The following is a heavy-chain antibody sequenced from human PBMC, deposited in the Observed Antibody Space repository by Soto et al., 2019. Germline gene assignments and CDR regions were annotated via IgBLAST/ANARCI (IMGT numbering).Heavy chain of an antibody. D-gene: IGHD3-10*01. CDR3: ARHVSGEGLRVYYYYGMDV. J-gene: IGHJ6*02. V-gene: IGHV4-59*08. CDR1: GGSISSYY. Sequence: SETLSLTCTVSGGSISSYYWSWIRQPPGKGLEWIGYIYYSGSTNYNPSLKSRVTISVDTSKNQFSLKLSSVTAADTAVYYCARHVSGEGLRVYYYYGMDVWGQGTTVTVSS. CDR2: IYYSGST.